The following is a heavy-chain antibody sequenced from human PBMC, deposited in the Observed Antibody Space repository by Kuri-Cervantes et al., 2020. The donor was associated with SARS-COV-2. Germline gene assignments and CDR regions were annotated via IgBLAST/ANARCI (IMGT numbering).Heavy chain of an antibody. CDR1: GFTFSDYY. CDR2: ISSSSSYT. V-gene: IGHV3-11*06. Sequence: GESLKISCAASGFTFSDYYMSWIRQAPGKGLEWVSYISSSSSYTNYADSVKGRFTISRDNAKNSLYLQMNSLRAEDTAVYYCANEVRGAHFFDYWGQGTLVTVSS. D-gene: IGHD3-10*01. J-gene: IGHJ4*02. CDR3: ANEVRGAHFFDY.